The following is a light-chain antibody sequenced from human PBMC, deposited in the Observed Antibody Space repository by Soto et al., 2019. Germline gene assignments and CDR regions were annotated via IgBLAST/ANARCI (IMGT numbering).Light chain of an antibody. CDR2: DVT. CDR1: SSDVGGYNY. CDR3: CSYAGTFTFV. Sequence: QSALTQPRSVSGSPGQSVTISCAGTSSDVGGYNYVSWYQQLPGKAPKLMIYDVTKRPSGVPHRFSGSKSGNTASLTISGLQAEDEADYYCCSYAGTFTFVFGAGTKLTV. J-gene: IGLJ1*01. V-gene: IGLV2-11*01.